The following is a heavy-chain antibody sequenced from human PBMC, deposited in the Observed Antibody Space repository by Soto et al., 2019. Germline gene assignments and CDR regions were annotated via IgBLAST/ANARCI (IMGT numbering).Heavy chain of an antibody. CDR3: AREPASYCSGGSCYGLDY. V-gene: IGHV1-69*01. CDR1: GGTFSSYA. J-gene: IGHJ4*02. Sequence: QVQLVQSGAEVKKPGSSVKVSCKASGGTFSSYAISWVRQAPGQGLEWMGGIIPNFGTANYAQKFQGRVTITADESTSTAYMELSSLRSEDTAVYYCAREPASYCSGGSCYGLDYWGQGTLVTVSS. D-gene: IGHD2-15*01. CDR2: IIPNFGTA.